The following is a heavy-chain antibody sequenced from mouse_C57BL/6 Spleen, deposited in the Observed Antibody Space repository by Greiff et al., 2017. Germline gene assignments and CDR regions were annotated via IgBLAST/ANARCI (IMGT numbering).Heavy chain of an antibody. CDR3: ARTTGYPYYYAMDY. Sequence: QVQLQQSGPELVKPGASVKLSCKASGYTFTSYDINWVKQRPGQGLEWIGWIYPRDGSTKYNEKFKGKATLTVDTSSSTAYMELHSLTSEDSAVYFCARTTGYPYYYAMDYWGQGTSVTVSS. D-gene: IGHD3-1*01. CDR2: IYPRDGST. J-gene: IGHJ4*01. CDR1: GYTFTSYD. V-gene: IGHV1-85*01.